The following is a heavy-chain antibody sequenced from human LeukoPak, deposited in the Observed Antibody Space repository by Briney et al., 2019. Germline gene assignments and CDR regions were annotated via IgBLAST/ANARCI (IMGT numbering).Heavy chain of an antibody. CDR1: GGTFSSYT. D-gene: IGHD4-23*01. Sequence: GSSVKVSCKASGGTFSSYTISWVRQAPGQGLEWMGRIIPILGIANYAQKFQGRVTITADKSTSTAYMELSSLRSEDTAVYYCARDTPAVVTPNDHYGIDVWGQGTTVTVSS. CDR2: IIPILGIA. CDR3: ARDTPAVVTPNDHYGIDV. V-gene: IGHV1-69*04. J-gene: IGHJ6*02.